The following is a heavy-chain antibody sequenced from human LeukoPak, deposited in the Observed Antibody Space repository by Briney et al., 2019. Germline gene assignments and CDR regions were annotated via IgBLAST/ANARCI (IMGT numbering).Heavy chain of an antibody. CDR2: IKPDSGST. D-gene: IGHD2-2*01. J-gene: IGHJ4*02. CDR3: ARELSTSVPDY. Sequence: ASVKVSCKASGYTFTSHAISWVRQATGLGLEWMGWIKPDSGSTGHAQKFQGRVVFTSDNSIGTAYMELSSLRSEDTAVYYCARELSTSVPDYWGQGTLVTVS. V-gene: IGHV1-8*03. CDR1: GYTFTSHA.